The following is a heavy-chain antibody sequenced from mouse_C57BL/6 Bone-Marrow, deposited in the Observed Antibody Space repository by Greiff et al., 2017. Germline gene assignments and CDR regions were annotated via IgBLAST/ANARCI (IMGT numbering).Heavy chain of an antibody. CDR1: GFNIKDDY. V-gene: IGHV14-4*01. CDR2: IDPENGDT. Sequence: VQLQQSGAELVRPGASVKLSCTASGFNIKDDYMHWVKQRPEQGLEWIGWIDPENGDTEYASKFQGKATITADTSSNTAYLQLSSLTSEYTAVYYCTTLFYYYGEGFAYWGQGTLVTVSA. CDR3: TTLFYYYGEGFAY. J-gene: IGHJ3*01. D-gene: IGHD1-1*01.